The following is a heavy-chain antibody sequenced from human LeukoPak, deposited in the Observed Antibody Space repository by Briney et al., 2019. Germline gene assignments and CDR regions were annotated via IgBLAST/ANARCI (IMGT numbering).Heavy chain of an antibody. CDR3: ASMNRRDGYNL. CDR1: GFTFSSYW. D-gene: IGHD5-24*01. Sequence: GGSLRLSCAASGFTFSSYWMHWVRQAPGKGLVWVSRINSDGSSTSYADSVKGRFTISRDNAKNTLYLQMNSLRAEDTAVYYCASMNRRDGYNLWGQGTPVTVSS. V-gene: IGHV3-74*01. J-gene: IGHJ4*02. CDR2: INSDGSST.